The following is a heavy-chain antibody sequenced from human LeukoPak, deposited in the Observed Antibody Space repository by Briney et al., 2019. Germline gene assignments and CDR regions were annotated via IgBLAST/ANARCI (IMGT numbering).Heavy chain of an antibody. V-gene: IGHV3-30-3*01. J-gene: IGHJ5*02. CDR1: GFTFSSYA. D-gene: IGHD2/OR15-2a*01. Sequence: QPGGSLRLSCAASGFTFSSYAMHWVRQAPGKGLEWVAVISYDGSNKYYADSVKGRFTISRDNSKNTLYLQMNSLRAEDTAVYYCARDPQPPRTLYWFDPWGQGTLVTVSS. CDR2: ISYDGSNK. CDR3: ARDPQPPRTLYWFDP.